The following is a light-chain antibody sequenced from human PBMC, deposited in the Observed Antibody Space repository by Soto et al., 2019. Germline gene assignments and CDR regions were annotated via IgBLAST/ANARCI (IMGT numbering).Light chain of an antibody. CDR1: SSDVGGYNY. CDR3: SSYAGSSNV. CDR2: EVN. V-gene: IGLV2-8*01. J-gene: IGLJ1*01. Sequence: QSALTQPPSASGSPGQSVAISCTGTSSDVGGYNYVSWYQQHPGKVPKLMIYEVNKRPSGVPDRFSGSKSGNTASLTVSGFQAEDEADYYCSSYAGSSNVFGTGTKLTVL.